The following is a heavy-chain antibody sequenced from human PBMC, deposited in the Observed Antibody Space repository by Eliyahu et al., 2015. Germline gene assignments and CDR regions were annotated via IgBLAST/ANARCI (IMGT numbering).Heavy chain of an antibody. CDR2: INQNGMVT. V-gene: IGHV3-74*01. CDR3: ARVNYGGDV. Sequence: EVQLVESGGGLVQPGGSLRLSXAASGFTFSSSWMHWVRQVPGTGLVWVSRINQNGMVTNYADSVTGRFTISRDNAKNTLYLQMNNLGAEDTAIYYCARVNYGGDVWGKGTTVTVSS. CDR1: GFTFSSSW. J-gene: IGHJ6*04. D-gene: IGHD5-24*01.